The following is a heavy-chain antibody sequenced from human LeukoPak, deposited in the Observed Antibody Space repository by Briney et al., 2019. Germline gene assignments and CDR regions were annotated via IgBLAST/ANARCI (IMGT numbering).Heavy chain of an antibody. J-gene: IGHJ3*02. CDR1: GYTLTELS. V-gene: IGHV1-24*01. CDR3: ATVRRLKYCSGGSCYGRDAFDI. Sequence: ASVKVSCKVSGYTLTELSMHWVRQAPGKGLEWMGGFDPEDGETIYAQKFRGRVTMTEDTSTDTAYMELSSLRSEDTAVYYCATVRRLKYCSGGSCYGRDAFDIWGQGTMVTVSS. D-gene: IGHD2-15*01. CDR2: FDPEDGET.